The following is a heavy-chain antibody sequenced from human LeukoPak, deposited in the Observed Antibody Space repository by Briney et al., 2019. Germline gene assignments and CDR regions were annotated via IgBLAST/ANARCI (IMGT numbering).Heavy chain of an antibody. V-gene: IGHV4-39*01. Sequence: PSETLSLTCTVSGASFSSSTYYWGWIRQPPGKGLEWIGSIYYSGSTYYNPSLKSRVTMSVDTSKNQFSLKLSSVTAADTAVYYCARNVTLSSGRYFDYWGQGTLVTVSS. CDR1: GASFSSSTYY. CDR2: IYYSGST. D-gene: IGHD1-14*01. CDR3: ARNVTLSSGRYFDY. J-gene: IGHJ4*02.